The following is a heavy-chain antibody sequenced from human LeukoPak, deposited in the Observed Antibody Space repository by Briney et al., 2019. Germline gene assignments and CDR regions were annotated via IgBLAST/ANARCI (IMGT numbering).Heavy chain of an antibody. Sequence: SETLSLTCSVFGDSISRGGYYWSWIRQHPGKGLEWIGYIYYSGSTSYNPSLKSRLTISVDMFQNQFSLKVRSVTAADTAVYYSAREDPRSGYYAYDYWGQGMLVTVSS. J-gene: IGHJ4*02. CDR1: GDSISRGGYY. V-gene: IGHV4-31*02. CDR2: IYYSGST. CDR3: AREDPRSGYYAYDY. D-gene: IGHD3-3*01.